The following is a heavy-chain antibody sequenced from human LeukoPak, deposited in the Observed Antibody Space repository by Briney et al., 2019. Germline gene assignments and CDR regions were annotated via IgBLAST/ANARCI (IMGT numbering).Heavy chain of an antibody. D-gene: IGHD4-17*01. CDR2: IYYSGTT. CDR3: ASADYEDAFDI. Sequence: PSETLSLTCTVSGDSISSYYWTWIRQPPGKGLEWIGYIYYSGTTNYNPSLKSRVTISVDTSKNQFSLKLSSVTTADTAVYYCASADYEDAFDIWGQGTMVTVSS. V-gene: IGHV4-59*12. J-gene: IGHJ3*02. CDR1: GDSISSYY.